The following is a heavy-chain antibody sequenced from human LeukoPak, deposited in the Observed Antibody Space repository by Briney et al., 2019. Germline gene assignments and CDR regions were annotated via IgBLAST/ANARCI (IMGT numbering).Heavy chain of an antibody. CDR3: ARDLPYSSGWS. Sequence: GGSLRLSCAASGFTFSVYAMSWVRQPPGKGLEWVSAISGSGGGTYYADSVKGRFTISRDNSKSTLYLQMNSLRAEDTAVYYCARDLPYSSGWSWGQGTLVTVSS. CDR2: ISGSGGGT. V-gene: IGHV3-23*01. D-gene: IGHD6-19*01. CDR1: GFTFSVYA. J-gene: IGHJ5*02.